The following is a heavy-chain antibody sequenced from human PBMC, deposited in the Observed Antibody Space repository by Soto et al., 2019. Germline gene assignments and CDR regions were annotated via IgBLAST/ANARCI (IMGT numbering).Heavy chain of an antibody. Sequence: QLQLHQSGAGLLKPSETLSLTCDVSGGSFTGYYWSWIRRPPGKGVEWIGEINHSGFTNYNPSLTGRVTISLDTSKSQFSLKLKSLTAADTAFYFCARGHGRFAHWGQGTLVTVSS. CDR1: GGSFTGYY. CDR3: ARGHGRFAH. V-gene: IGHV4-34*01. CDR2: INHSGFT. J-gene: IGHJ4*02.